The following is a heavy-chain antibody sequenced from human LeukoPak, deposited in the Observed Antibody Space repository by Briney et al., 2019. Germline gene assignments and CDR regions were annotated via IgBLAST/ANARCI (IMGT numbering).Heavy chain of an antibody. J-gene: IGHJ5*02. CDR2: ISGSGYNI. CDR1: GFTFSDYY. V-gene: IGHV3-11*01. D-gene: IGHD3-16*01. Sequence: GGSLRLSCAAFGFTFSDYYMAWIRQAPGKGLEWVSFISGSGYNIYSADSVRGRFTLSRDNANNSLYLQMNRLRAEDTAVYYCARGREGRLSLDNWFDPWGQGTLVTVSS. CDR3: ARGREGRLSLDNWFDP.